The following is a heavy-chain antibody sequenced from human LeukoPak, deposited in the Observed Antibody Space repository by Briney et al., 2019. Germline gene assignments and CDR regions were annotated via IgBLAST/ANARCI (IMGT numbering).Heavy chain of an antibody. CDR3: ARVGGGDGSGWSTTDY. CDR2: IKQDGSEK. V-gene: IGHV3-7*01. D-gene: IGHD6-19*01. Sequence: GGSLRLSCAASGFTFSSYGMSWVRQAPGKGLEWVANIKQDGSEKYDVDSAKGRFTLSRDNAKNSLYLLTNSLRVEDTSMYACARVGGGDGSGWSTTDYWGQGTLVTISS. J-gene: IGHJ4*02. CDR1: GFTFSSYG.